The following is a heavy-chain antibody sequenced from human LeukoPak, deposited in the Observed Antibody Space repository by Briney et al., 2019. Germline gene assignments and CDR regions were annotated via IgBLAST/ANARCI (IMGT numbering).Heavy chain of an antibody. CDR3: LTIVETTFDAFDI. CDR1: GFVFSNYG. Sequence: GGSLRLSCAASGFVFSNYGMYWVRQAPGKGLEWVSRINPDDKSASYADSVKGRFTIARDDARKTLYLQMNSLRAEDTAVYYCLTIVETTFDAFDIWGQGTMVTVSS. V-gene: IGHV3-74*01. CDR2: INPDDKSA. D-gene: IGHD2/OR15-2a*01. J-gene: IGHJ3*02.